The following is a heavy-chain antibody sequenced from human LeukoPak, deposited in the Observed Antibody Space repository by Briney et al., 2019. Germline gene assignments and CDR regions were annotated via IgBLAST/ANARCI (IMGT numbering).Heavy chain of an antibody. D-gene: IGHD3-9*01. V-gene: IGHV3-21*01. J-gene: IGHJ5*02. CDR3: ARAMTYYDILTGYYIDWFDP. Sequence: GSLRLSCAASGFTFSSYSMNWVRQAPGKGLEWVSSISSSSSYIYYADSVKGRFTISRDNAKNSLYLQMNSLRAEDTAVYYCARAMTYYDILTGYYIDWFDPWGQGTLVTVSS. CDR1: GFTFSSYS. CDR2: ISSSSSYI.